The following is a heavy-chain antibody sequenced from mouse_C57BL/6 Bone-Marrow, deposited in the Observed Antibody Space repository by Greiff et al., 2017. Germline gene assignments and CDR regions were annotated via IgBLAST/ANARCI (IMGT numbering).Heavy chain of an antibody. Sequence: EVMLVESGAELVRPGASVTLSCTASGFNIKDDYMHWVKQRPEQGLEWIGWIDPENGDTEYASKFHGKATITADTSSNTAYLKLSSLTSEDTAVYYCTPYEYEGPWFAYWGRGTLVTVSA. CDR2: IDPENGDT. CDR1: GFNIKDDY. V-gene: IGHV14-4*01. J-gene: IGHJ3*01. D-gene: IGHD2-4*01. CDR3: TPYEYEGPWFAY.